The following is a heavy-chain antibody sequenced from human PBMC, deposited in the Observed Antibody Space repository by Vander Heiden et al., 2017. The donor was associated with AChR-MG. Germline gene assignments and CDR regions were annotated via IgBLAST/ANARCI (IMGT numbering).Heavy chain of an antibody. CDR2: ISYDGSNK. J-gene: IGHJ4*02. D-gene: IGHD2-2*01. CDR1: GFTFSSYG. CDR3: ANFVVPAEY. Sequence: QVQLVESGGGVVEPGRSLRLSCSASGFTFSSYGMHWVRQAPGKGLEWVAGISYDGSNKYYADSVKGRFTISRDNSKNTLYLQMNSLRAEDTAVYYCANFVVPAEYWGQGTLVTVSS. V-gene: IGHV3-30*18.